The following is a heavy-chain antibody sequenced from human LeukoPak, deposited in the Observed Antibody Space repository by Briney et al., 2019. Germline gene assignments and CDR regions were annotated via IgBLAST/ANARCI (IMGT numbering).Heavy chain of an antibody. J-gene: IGHJ6*02. Sequence: PGGSLRLSCAASGFTFSRHGMHWVRQAPGKGLEWVAVIGDTGRAKYYADSAKGRFTTSRDNSKNTLYLEMNSLRAEDTAIYYCAKGKSGSGSDVWGQGTTVIVSS. CDR2: IGDTGRAK. CDR1: GFTFSRHG. D-gene: IGHD3-10*01. V-gene: IGHV3-30*18. CDR3: AKGKSGSGSDV.